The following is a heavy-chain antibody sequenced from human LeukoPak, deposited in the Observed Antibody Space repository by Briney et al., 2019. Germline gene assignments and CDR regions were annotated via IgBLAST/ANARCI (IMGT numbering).Heavy chain of an antibody. V-gene: IGHV4-34*01. Sequence: SETLSLTCAVYGGSFSGYYWSWIRQPPGKGLEWIGEINHSGSTNYNPSLKSRVTISVDTSKNQFSLKLSSVTAADTAVYYCASWGAIHHRFDYWGQGTLVTVSS. CDR3: ASWGAIHHRFDY. CDR1: GGSFSGYY. CDR2: INHSGST. J-gene: IGHJ4*02. D-gene: IGHD3-10*01.